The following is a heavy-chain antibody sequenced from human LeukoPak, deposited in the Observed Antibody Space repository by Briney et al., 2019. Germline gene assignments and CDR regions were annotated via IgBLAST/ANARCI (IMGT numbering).Heavy chain of an antibody. CDR1: GFTFSSYA. Sequence: GRSLRLSCAASGFTFSSYAMHWVRQAPGKGLEWVAVISYDGSNKYYADSVKGRFTIPRDNSKNTLYLQMNSLRAEDTAVYYCARDYGGNTEDYWGQGTLVTVSS. D-gene: IGHD4-23*01. CDR2: ISYDGSNK. CDR3: ARDYGGNTEDY. J-gene: IGHJ4*02. V-gene: IGHV3-30-3*01.